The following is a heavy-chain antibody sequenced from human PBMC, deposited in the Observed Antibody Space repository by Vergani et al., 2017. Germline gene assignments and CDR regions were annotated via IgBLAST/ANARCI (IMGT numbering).Heavy chain of an antibody. Sequence: QGQLAQSGAEVKKPGSSVKVSCKASGGTFSSNSISWVRQAPGQGLEWMGWINPNSGGTNYAQKFQGRVTMTRDTSISTAYMELSRLRSDDTAVYYCARGTPVVPAAPDYWGQGTLVTVSS. D-gene: IGHD2-2*01. V-gene: IGHV1-2*02. J-gene: IGHJ4*02. CDR3: ARGTPVVPAAPDY. CDR2: INPNSGGT. CDR1: GGTFSSNS.